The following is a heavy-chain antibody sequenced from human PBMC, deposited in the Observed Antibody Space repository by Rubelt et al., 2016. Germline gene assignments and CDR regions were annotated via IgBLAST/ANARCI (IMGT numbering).Heavy chain of an antibody. CDR3: ARSGVTMVRGVRYFDY. Sequence: QVQLQQWGAGLLKPSETLSLTCAVYGGSFSGYYWSWIRQPPGKGLEWIGEINHSGSTNYNPSFKSRVTISVDTSKNQFSLKLSSVTAADTAVYYWARSGVTMVRGVRYFDYWGQGTLVTVSS. V-gene: IGHV4-34*01. D-gene: IGHD3-10*01. CDR1: GGSFSGYY. J-gene: IGHJ4*02. CDR2: INHSGST.